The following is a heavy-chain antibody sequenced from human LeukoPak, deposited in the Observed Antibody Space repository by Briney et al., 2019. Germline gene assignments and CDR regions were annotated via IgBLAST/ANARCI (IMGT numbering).Heavy chain of an antibody. CDR1: GFTVSSNY. V-gene: IGHV3-53*01. D-gene: IGHD2-21*01. CDR3: ARGRVNGYFDY. J-gene: IGHJ4*02. CDR2: IYSGGST. Sequence: GGSLRLSRAASGFTVSSNYMSWVRQAPGKGLEWVSVIYSGGSTYYADSVKGRFTISRDNSKNTLYLQMNSLRAEDTAVYYCARGRVNGYFDYWGQGTLVTVSS.